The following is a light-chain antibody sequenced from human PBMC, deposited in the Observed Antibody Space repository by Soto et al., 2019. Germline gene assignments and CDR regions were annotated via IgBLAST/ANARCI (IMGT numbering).Light chain of an antibody. CDR3: CSYAGSYTFPYV. CDR2: DVS. J-gene: IGLJ1*01. V-gene: IGLV2-11*01. Sequence: QSALTQPRSVSGSPGQSVTISCTGTSSDVVGYNYVSWYQQHPGKAPKLMIYDVSKRPSGVPDRFSGAKSGNTASLTISGLQAEDEADYYCCSYAGSYTFPYVFGTGTKLTVL. CDR1: SSDVVGYNY.